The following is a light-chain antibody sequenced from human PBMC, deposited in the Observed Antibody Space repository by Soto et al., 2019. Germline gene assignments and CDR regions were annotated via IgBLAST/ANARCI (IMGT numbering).Light chain of an antibody. J-gene: IGLJ1*01. CDR2: GSD. CDR3: AAWDDSLDAYV. V-gene: IGLV1-44*01. CDR1: SSNIGRNT. Sequence: QSVLTQPPSASGTPGQRVTISCSGSSSNIGRNTVIWYQQLPGTAPKLLIYGSDQRPSGVPDRFSGSKSGTSASLAISGLQSEDEADYYCAAWDDSLDAYVFGTGTKLTVL.